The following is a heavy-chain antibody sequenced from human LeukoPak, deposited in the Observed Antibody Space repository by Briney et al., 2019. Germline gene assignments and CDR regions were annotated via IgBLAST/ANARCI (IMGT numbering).Heavy chain of an antibody. V-gene: IGHV3-23*01. CDR3: ASERNDDFWRGYFSFDT. D-gene: IGHD3-3*01. J-gene: IGHJ5*02. Sequence: GGSLRLSCAASGFTFNNYAMSWVRQAPGKGLEWVSAIARGGTTYYAASVQGRFTISRDNAHNTVYLQMNNLRVEDTAIYYCASERNDDFWRGYFSFDTWGQGTRVTVSS. CDR2: IARGGTT. CDR1: GFTFNNYA.